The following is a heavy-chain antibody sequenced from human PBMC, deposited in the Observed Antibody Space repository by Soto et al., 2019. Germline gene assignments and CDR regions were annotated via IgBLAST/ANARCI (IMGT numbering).Heavy chain of an antibody. CDR3: AKGLRFIAL. J-gene: IGHJ1*01. Sequence: PGGSLRLSCVASGFTSSSYALHWVRQAQGKGLEWVALISNDRMHTFYANSVKGRMTVSRDKAQKTMYLQMNSLTAEDTAVYYCAKGLRFIALWGQGTVVTVSS. D-gene: IGHD6-13*01. CDR1: GFTSSSYA. CDR2: ISNDRMHT. V-gene: IGHV3-30-3*02.